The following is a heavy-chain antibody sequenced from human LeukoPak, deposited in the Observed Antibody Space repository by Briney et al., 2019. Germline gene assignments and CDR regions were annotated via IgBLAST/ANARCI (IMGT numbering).Heavy chain of an antibody. D-gene: IGHD3-10*01. Sequence: SQTLSLTCTVSGGSISSGGYYWSWIRQPPGKGLEWIGYIYHSGSTYYNPSLKSRVTMSVDTSKNQFSLKLSSVTAADTAVYHCASRSGVRGVIGGFDSWGQGTVVTVSS. CDR1: GGSISSGGYY. CDR2: IYHSGST. CDR3: ASRSGVRGVIGGFDS. J-gene: IGHJ5*01. V-gene: IGHV4-30-2*01.